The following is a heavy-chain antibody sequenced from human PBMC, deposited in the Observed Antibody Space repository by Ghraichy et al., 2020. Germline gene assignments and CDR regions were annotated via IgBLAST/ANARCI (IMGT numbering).Heavy chain of an antibody. CDR3: ARRRELWSAAEGDGFDM. Sequence: GSLSLTCAVYVGSFSGYYWSWIRQPPGKGLEWIGEINPTGSTNNSPSLKSRLTMLVDTSKNQFSLKLKSVTAADTAVYYCARRRELWSAAEGDGFDMWGQGTMVTVSS. J-gene: IGHJ3*02. CDR1: VGSFSGYY. CDR2: INPTGST. D-gene: IGHD5-18*01. V-gene: IGHV4-34*01.